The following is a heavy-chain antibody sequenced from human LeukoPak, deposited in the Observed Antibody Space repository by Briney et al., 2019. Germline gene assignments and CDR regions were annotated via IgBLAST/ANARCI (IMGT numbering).Heavy chain of an antibody. V-gene: IGHV3-23*01. CDR3: AKTTTGYSSGRYPGWPVDY. Sequence: GGSLRLSCAASGFTFSTYAMSWVRQAPGKGLEWVSGIFGSGGSAHYADSVKGRFTIFRDNSKNTVYLQMNSLRAEDTAVYYCAKTTTGYSSGRYPGWPVDYWGQGTLVTVSS. CDR2: IFGSGGSA. J-gene: IGHJ4*02. CDR1: GFTFSTYA. D-gene: IGHD6-19*01.